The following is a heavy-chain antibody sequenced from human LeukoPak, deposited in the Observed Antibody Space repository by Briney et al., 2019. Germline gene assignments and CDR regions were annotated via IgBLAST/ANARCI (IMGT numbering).Heavy chain of an antibody. D-gene: IGHD2-15*01. V-gene: IGHV3-21*01. CDR2: ISSSSSYI. Sequence: GGSLRLSCAASGFTFRKYWLHWVRQAPGKGLEWVSSISSSSSYIYYADSVKGRFTISRDNAKNSLYLQMNSLRAEDTAVYYCARDRIQEAFDIWGQGTMVTVSS. CDR3: ARDRIQEAFDI. CDR1: GFTFRKYW. J-gene: IGHJ3*02.